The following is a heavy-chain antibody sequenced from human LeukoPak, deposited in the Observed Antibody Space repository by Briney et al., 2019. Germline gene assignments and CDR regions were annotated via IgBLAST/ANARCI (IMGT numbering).Heavy chain of an antibody. CDR2: VNLQGFT. CDR1: GGSVTSTNY. V-gene: IGHV4-4*02. Sequence: SGTLSLTCGVSGGSVTSTNYWTWVRQPLGKGLEWIGEVNLQGFTNYNPSLMGRVAISVDTSENHISLQLTSVTVADTAVYYCAREGGPYRPLDYSGQGTLVTVSS. CDR3: AREGGPYRPLDY. J-gene: IGHJ4*02.